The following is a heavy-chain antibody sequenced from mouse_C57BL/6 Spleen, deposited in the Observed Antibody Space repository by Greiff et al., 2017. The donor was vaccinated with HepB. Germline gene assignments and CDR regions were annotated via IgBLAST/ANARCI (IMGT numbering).Heavy chain of an antibody. CDR3: ARDVEAMDY. CDR1: GFTFSDFY. CDR2: SRNKANDYTT. V-gene: IGHV7-1*01. J-gene: IGHJ4*01. Sequence: EVKVVESGGGLVQSGRSLRLSCATSGFTFSDFYMEWVRQAPGKGLEWIAASRNKANDYTTEYSASVKGRFIVSRDTSQSILYLQMNALRAEDTAIYYCARDVEAMDYWGQGTSVTVSS.